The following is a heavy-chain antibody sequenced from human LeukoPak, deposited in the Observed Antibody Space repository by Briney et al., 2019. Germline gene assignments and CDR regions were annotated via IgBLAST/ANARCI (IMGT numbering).Heavy chain of an antibody. D-gene: IGHD6-19*01. CDR3: ARLDRVAVAGFDY. V-gene: IGHV4-39*01. CDR1: GGSISSTSYY. Sequence: PSETLSLTCTVSGGSISSTSYYWGWIRQPPGKGLEWIGSIYYSGSTYYNPSLKSRVTISVDTSKNQFSLKLSSVTAADTAVYYCARLDRVAVAGFDYWGQGTLVTVSS. J-gene: IGHJ4*02. CDR2: IYYSGST.